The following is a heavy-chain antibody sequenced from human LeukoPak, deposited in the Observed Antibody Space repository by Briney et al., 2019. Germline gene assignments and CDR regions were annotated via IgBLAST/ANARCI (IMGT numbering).Heavy chain of an antibody. V-gene: IGHV3-30*04. CDR1: GFTFSSYE. Sequence: PGGSLRLSCAASGFTFSSYEMHWVRQAPGKGLEWVSDISYSGSNKYYADSVKGRFTISRDNAKNSLYLQMNSLRAEDTAVYYCARGSYPDDFAGPVRYWGQGTLVTVSS. CDR3: ARGSYPDDFAGPVRY. J-gene: IGHJ4*02. D-gene: IGHD4-23*01. CDR2: ISYSGSNK.